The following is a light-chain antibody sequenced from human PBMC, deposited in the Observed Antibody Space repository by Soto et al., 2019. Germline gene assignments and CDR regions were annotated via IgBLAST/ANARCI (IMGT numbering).Light chain of an antibody. CDR2: GAS. V-gene: IGKV3-20*01. CDR3: QQYGSSPPRT. Sequence: EIVLTQSPGILSLSPGERATLSFRSRRGVSNDFLAWYQQKPGQAPRLLIYGASTRATDVPDRFSGSGSGADFTLSISRLEPEDFAVYYCQQYGSSPPRTFGQGTKVDIK. CDR1: RGVSNDF. J-gene: IGKJ1*01.